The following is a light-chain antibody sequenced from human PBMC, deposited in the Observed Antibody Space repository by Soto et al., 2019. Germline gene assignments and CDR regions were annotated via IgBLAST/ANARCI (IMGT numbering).Light chain of an antibody. J-gene: IGKJ1*01. CDR2: WAS. CDR3: HPYYSTPRT. Sequence: DIVLTQSPDSLAVSLGERATINCKSSQSVLHSPTNNNYLAWYQKKPGQPPKLLIYWASTRESGVPDRFSGSGSGTDFTPTINSLQAEDAVVYYCHPYYSTPRTFGQGTKVEIK. V-gene: IGKV4-1*01. CDR1: QSVLHSPTNNNY.